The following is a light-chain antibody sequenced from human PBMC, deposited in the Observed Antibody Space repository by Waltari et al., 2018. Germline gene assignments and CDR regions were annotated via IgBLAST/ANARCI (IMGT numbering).Light chain of an antibody. CDR3: MQALQTPHT. CDR2: LGC. J-gene: IGKJ2*01. Sequence: DIVMTQSPLSLPVTPGEPASISCRSSQRLDSNGYKYLDWYLQKPGQSPLLRIYLGCNRASGGPDRFSGSGSGTDFTLRISRVEAEDVGVYCCMQALQTPHTFGQGTKVEIK. V-gene: IGKV2-28*01. CDR1: QRLDSNGYKY.